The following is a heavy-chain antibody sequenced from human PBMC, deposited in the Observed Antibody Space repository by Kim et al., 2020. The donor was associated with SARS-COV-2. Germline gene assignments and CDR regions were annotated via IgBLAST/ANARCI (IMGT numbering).Heavy chain of an antibody. Sequence: GSLRLSCAASGFTFSSYGMHWVRQAPGKGLEWVAVISYDGSNKYYADSVKGRFTISRDNSKNTLYLQMNSLRAEDTAVYYCAKDTGYDSSGYPTPQDYW. J-gene: IGHJ4*01. D-gene: IGHD3-22*01. CDR3: AKDTGYDSSGYPTPQDY. CDR2: ISYDGSNK. V-gene: IGHV3-30*18. CDR1: GFTFSSYG.